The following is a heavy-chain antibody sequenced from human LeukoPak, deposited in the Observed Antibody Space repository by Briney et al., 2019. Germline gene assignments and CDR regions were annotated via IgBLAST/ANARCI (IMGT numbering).Heavy chain of an antibody. CDR3: ARSYCSSTNCYGLDYFDY. D-gene: IGHD2-2*01. Sequence: GGSLRLSCATSGFTLSDHYIDWVRQAPGKGLEWVGRIRNKANSYATEYAASVKGRFTISRDDSQNSLYLQMNSLKTEDTAVYYCARSYCSSTNCYGLDYFDYCCQGTLVTVSS. V-gene: IGHV3-72*01. J-gene: IGHJ4*02. CDR1: GFTLSDHY. CDR2: IRNKANSYAT.